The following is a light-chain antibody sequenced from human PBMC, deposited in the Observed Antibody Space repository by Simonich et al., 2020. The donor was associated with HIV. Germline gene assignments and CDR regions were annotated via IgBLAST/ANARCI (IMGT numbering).Light chain of an antibody. Sequence: EIVMTQSPATLSVSPGERATLSCRASQSVSSNLAWYQQKPGQAPRLLIYGASTRATGIPARFSGSWSGTEFTLTISSLEPEDFAVYYCQQRSNWPLTFGGGTKVEIK. J-gene: IGKJ4*01. CDR1: QSVSSN. V-gene: IGKV3-15*01. CDR2: GAS. CDR3: QQRSNWPLT.